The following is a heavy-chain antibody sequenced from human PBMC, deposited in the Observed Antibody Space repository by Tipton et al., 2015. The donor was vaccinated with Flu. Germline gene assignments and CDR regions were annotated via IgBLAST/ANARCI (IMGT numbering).Heavy chain of an antibody. CDR3: ARLSYYDVDLKNFYFDY. CDR1: TFSVSDIVY. V-gene: IGHV4-38-2*01. Sequence: TLSLTCSVSTFSVSDIVYWGWIRQSPGKGLEWLGSFYPSGTSYYNPSVKSRVTISLDTSKGHSSLMLRSVTAADTAVYYCARLSYYDVDLKNFYFDYWGQGALVTVSS. D-gene: IGHD3-10*02. CDR2: FYPSGTS. J-gene: IGHJ4*02.